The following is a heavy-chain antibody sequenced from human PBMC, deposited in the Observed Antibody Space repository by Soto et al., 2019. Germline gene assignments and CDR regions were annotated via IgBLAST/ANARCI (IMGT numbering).Heavy chain of an antibody. J-gene: IGHJ5*02. D-gene: IGHD3-16*02. CDR2: IYYNGNT. CDR3: ARVPAMGGVISNWFDP. CDR1: KGSLSPYY. V-gene: IGHV4-59*12. Sequence: PSETLSLTCTVSKGSLSPYYWSWIRQPPGKGLEWIGYIYYNGNTKYNPSLKSRVTISLGTSKNEFSLRLTSVTAADTAVYFCARVPAMGGVISNWFDPWGPGTLVTVSS.